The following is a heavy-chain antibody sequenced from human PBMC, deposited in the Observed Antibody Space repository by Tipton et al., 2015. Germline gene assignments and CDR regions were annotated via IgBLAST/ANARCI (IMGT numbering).Heavy chain of an antibody. Sequence: TLSLTCTVSSDSINKYYWSWIRQPPGKELGWIGYIQYSGGTNYNPSLESRVSISVDTSKTQFSLEMRSVTATDTAVYYCARARGRHGGLFDSWGQGTLVTVSS. CDR1: SDSINKYY. J-gene: IGHJ4*02. V-gene: IGHV4-59*01. CDR3: ARARGRHGGLFDS. D-gene: IGHD4-23*01. CDR2: IQYSGGT.